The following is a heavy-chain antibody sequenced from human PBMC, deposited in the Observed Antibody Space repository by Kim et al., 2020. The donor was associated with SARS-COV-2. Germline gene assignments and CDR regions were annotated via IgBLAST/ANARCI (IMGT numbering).Heavy chain of an antibody. J-gene: IGHJ4*02. CDR2: IYHSGST. Sequence: SETLSLTCTVSGYSISSGYYWGWIRQPPGKGLEWIGSIYHSGSTYYNPSLKSRVTISIDTSKNQFSLKLSSVTAADTAVYYCARRRYCSGGSCHRGLYYFDYWGQGTLVTVSS. D-gene: IGHD2-15*01. CDR3: ARRRYCSGGSCHRGLYYFDY. CDR1: GYSISSGYY. V-gene: IGHV4-38-2*02.